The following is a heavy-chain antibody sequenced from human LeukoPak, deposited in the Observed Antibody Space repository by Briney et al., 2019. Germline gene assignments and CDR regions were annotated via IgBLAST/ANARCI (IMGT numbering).Heavy chain of an antibody. CDR1: KFTFSNYW. V-gene: IGHV3-7*01. CDR2: INIDGSHT. CDR3: VRDPVEMATNWGDSYFDY. Sequence: AGGSLRLSCAGSKFTFSNYWMTWVRQTPGKGLERLANINIDGSHTYYIDSVKGRFTISRDNAKNSLYLQMNSLRVEDTAVYYCVRDPVEMATNWGDSYFDYWGQGTLVTVSS. J-gene: IGHJ4*02. D-gene: IGHD5-24*01.